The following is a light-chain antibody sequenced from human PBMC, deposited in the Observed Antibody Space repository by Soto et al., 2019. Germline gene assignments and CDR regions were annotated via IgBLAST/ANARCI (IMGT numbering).Light chain of an antibody. J-gene: IGKJ4*02. V-gene: IGKV3-20*01. CDR1: QSISSSY. CDR3: QQYGSSSWT. Sequence: EIVLTQSPGTLSLSPGERYTLSCMASQSISSSYLAWYQQRPGQAPRLLIYGASSRATGIPDRFSGSGSGTDFTLTISRLEPEDFAVYYCQQYGSSSWTVGPGTQVEIK. CDR2: GAS.